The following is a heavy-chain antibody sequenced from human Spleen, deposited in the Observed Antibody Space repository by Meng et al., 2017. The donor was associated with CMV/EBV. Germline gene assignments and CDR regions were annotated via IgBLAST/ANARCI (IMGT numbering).Heavy chain of an antibody. CDR2: IYYGGST. J-gene: IGHJ6*02. CDR3: ARDSASSTSLHLYYGVDV. Sequence: ESLKISCTVSGVSIIGARYYWGWIRQPPGKGLEWIGNIYYGGSTYYNPSLKSRVTISIDTSKNQFSLKVSSVTAADTAVYFCARDSASSTSLHLYYGVDVWGQGTTVTVSS. D-gene: IGHD2-2*01. CDR1: GVSIIGARYY. V-gene: IGHV4-39*07.